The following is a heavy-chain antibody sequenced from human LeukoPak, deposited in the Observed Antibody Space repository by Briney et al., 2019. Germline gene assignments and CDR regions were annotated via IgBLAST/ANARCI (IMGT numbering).Heavy chain of an antibody. CDR2: IYHSGST. CDR1: GGSISSGGYY. CDR3: AREGRGHYYDIRGISAFDI. Sequence: SETLSLNCTVSGGSISSGGYYWSWIRQPPGKGLEWIGYIYHSGSTYYNPSLKSRVTISVDRSKNQFSLKLSSVTAADTAVYYCAREGRGHYYDIRGISAFDIWGQGTMVTVSS. D-gene: IGHD3-22*01. V-gene: IGHV4-30-2*01. J-gene: IGHJ3*02.